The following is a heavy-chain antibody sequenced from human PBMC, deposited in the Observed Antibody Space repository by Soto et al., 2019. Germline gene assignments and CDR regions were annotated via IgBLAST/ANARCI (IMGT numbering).Heavy chain of an antibody. Sequence: QVQLMQSGAEVKKPGSSVKVSCKASGGTFSTSAISWVRQAPGEGLEWVGGIMPVFATPDYAQKFQGRVTISADESTTTAYLDLTSLTTDDTAVYYCARDKDRQQLGGNYYYIFDVWGQGTAITVSS. CDR1: GGTFSTSA. V-gene: IGHV1-69*12. J-gene: IGHJ6*02. CDR2: IMPVFATP. D-gene: IGHD3-3*02. CDR3: ARDKDRQQLGGNYYYIFDV.